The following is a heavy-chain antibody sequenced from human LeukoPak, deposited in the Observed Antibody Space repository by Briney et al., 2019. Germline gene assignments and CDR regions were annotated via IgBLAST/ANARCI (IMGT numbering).Heavy chain of an antibody. V-gene: IGHV4-34*01. D-gene: IGHD3-22*01. CDR2: INHSGST. Sequence: TGGSLRLSCAASGFTFSSYEMNWVRQAPGKGLEWIGEINHSGSTNYNPSLKSRVTISVDTSKNQFSLKLSSVTAADTAVYYCARVGKFSMIVVYWGQGTLVTVSS. CDR3: ARVGKFSMIVVY. J-gene: IGHJ4*02. CDR1: GFTFSSYE.